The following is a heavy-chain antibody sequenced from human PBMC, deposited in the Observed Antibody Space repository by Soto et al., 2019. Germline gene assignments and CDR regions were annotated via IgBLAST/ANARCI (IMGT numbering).Heavy chain of an antibody. CDR2: INGGGGTT. J-gene: IGHJ4*02. D-gene: IGHD2-2*01. V-gene: IGHV3-23*01. Sequence: EVQLLESGGGLVQPGGSLRLSCVASGFTFSSYAMSWVRQAPGMGLEWVSGINGGGGTTYYSDSVKGRFTISRDNSKNTLYLQMNSLRAEDTAIFYCAKDIVVVPTTAYSSSPEGLDSWGQGTLVTVSS. CDR3: AKDIVVVPTTAYSSSPEGLDS. CDR1: GFTFSSYA.